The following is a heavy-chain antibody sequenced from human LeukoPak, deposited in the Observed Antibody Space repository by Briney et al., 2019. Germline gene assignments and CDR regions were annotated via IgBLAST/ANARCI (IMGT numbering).Heavy chain of an antibody. J-gene: IGHJ4*02. V-gene: IGHV4-59*01. CDR3: AKATYYFGSGFDY. Sequence: SETLSLTCTVSGGSISSYYWSWIRQPPGKGLEWIGYIHYSGSTNYNPSLKSRVTISVDTSKNQFSLKLSSVTAADTAVYYCAKATYYFGSGFDYWGQGTLVTVSS. CDR1: GGSISSYY. D-gene: IGHD3-10*01. CDR2: IHYSGST.